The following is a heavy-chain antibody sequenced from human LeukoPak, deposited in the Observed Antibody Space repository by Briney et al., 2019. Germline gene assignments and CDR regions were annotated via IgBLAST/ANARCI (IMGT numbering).Heavy chain of an antibody. D-gene: IGHD3-22*01. CDR2: INSDGSST. CDR3: ARSHYYDSSGYFSCYYGMDV. V-gene: IGHV3-74*01. Sequence: SGGSLRLSCAASGFTFSSYWMHWVRQAPGKGLVWVSRINSDGSSTRYADSVKGQFTISRDNAKNTLYLQMNSLRAEDTAVYYCARSHYYDSSGYFSCYYGMDVWGQGTTVTVSS. CDR1: GFTFSSYW. J-gene: IGHJ6*02.